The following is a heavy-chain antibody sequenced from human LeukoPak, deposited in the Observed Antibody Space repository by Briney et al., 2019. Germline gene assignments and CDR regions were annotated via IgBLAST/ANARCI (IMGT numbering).Heavy chain of an antibody. Sequence: GKSLRLSCAASGFTFSSYAINWVRQAPGKGLEWVAVISYDGTNKNYAESVKGRFTISRDSSKNTVYLEMNSLRGEDTAVYYCARDPEHYGSGSYLDYWGQGSLVTVSS. J-gene: IGHJ4*02. CDR1: GFTFSSYA. CDR3: ARDPEHYGSGSYLDY. D-gene: IGHD3-10*01. V-gene: IGHV3-30-3*01. CDR2: ISYDGTNK.